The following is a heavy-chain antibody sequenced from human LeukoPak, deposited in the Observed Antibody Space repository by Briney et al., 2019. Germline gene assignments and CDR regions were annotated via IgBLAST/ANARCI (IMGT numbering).Heavy chain of an antibody. CDR1: GFTFSSYA. V-gene: IGHV3-23*01. CDR2: ISGSGGST. D-gene: IGHD6-19*01. Sequence: GGSLRLSCAASGFTFSSYAMSWVRQAPGKGLEWASAISGSGGSTYYADSVKGRFTISRDNSKNTLYLQMNSLRAEDTAVYYCAKGAAVTYYHYMDVWGKGTTVTVSS. J-gene: IGHJ6*03. CDR3: AKGAAVTYYHYMDV.